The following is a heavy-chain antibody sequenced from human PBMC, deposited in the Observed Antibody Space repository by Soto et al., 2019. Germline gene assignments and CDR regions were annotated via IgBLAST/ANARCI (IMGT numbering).Heavy chain of an antibody. CDR2: IIPIFGTA. CDR1: RGTFSRYA. CDR3: ARSSDSSSLPPGY. V-gene: IGHV1-69*12. D-gene: IGHD3-22*01. J-gene: IGHJ4*02. Sequence: QVQLVQSGAEVKKPGSSVKVSCKASRGTFSRYAISWVRQAPGQGLEWMGGIIPIFGTANYAQKFQGRVTITADESTSTAYMELSSLRSEDTAVYYCARSSDSSSLPPGYWGQGTLVTVSS.